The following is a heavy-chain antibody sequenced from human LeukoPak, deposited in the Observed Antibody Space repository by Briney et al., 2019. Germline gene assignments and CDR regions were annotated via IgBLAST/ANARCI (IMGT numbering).Heavy chain of an antibody. V-gene: IGHV4-34*01. CDR2: INHSRST. D-gene: IGHD6-6*01. Sequence: PSETLSLTCAVYGVAFSGYYWSWIRQPPGKGLEWIGEINHSRSTNYNPSLKSRVTISVDTSKNQFSLKLSSVTAADTAVYYCARIGSSRGFDYWGQGTLVTVSS. J-gene: IGHJ4*02. CDR1: GVAFSGYY. CDR3: ARIGSSRGFDY.